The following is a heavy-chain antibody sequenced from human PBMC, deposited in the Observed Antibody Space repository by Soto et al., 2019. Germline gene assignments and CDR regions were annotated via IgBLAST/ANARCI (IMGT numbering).Heavy chain of an antibody. CDR3: ARDGPDSYGTFDY. J-gene: IGHJ4*02. Sequence: QVQLVESGGGVVQPGRSLRLSCAASGFTFSSYAMHWVRQAPGKGLEWVAVISSDGSNKYYADSVKGRFTISRDNSKNTLCLQMNSLRAEDTAVYYCARDGPDSYGTFDYWGQGTLVTVSS. V-gene: IGHV3-30-3*01. CDR1: GFTFSSYA. CDR2: ISSDGSNK. D-gene: IGHD5-18*01.